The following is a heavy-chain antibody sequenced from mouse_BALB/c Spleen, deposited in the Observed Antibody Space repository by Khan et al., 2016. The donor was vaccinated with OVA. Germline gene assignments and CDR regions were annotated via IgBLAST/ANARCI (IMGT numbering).Heavy chain of an antibody. Sequence: VQLQQSGTVLARPGASVKMSCKASGYSFTSYLIYWVKQRPGQGLEWLGGIYPGNSDTSYNQKFKDKAKLTAGTSASTAYMELSSLTNEDSAVYYCTRGGDSSFAHWGQGTLVTVSA. CDR2: IYPGNSDT. J-gene: IGHJ3*01. V-gene: IGHV1-5*01. D-gene: IGHD1-3*01. CDR1: GYSFTSYL. CDR3: TRGGDSSFAH.